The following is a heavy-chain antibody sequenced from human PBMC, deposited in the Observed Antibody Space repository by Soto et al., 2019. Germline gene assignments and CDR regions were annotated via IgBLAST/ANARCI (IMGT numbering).Heavy chain of an antibody. Sequence: QVQLQQWGAGLLKPSETLSLTCAVYGGSFSGYYWSWIRQPPGKGLEWIGDINHSGSTNYNPSLNSRVTISLDPSKNQSSLKLRSGSAADTAVYYCARGDDYYGMDVWSQGTTVTVSS. V-gene: IGHV4-34*01. CDR3: ARGDDYYGMDV. CDR1: GGSFSGYY. CDR2: INHSGST. J-gene: IGHJ6*02.